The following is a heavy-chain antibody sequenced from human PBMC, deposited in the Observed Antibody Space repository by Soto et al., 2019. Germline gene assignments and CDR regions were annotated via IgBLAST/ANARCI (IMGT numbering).Heavy chain of an antibody. CDR1: GGSFSGYY. CDR2: INHSGST. D-gene: IGHD2-2*01. J-gene: IGHJ4*02. V-gene: IGHV4-34*01. CDR3: ARLGYCSSTSCSRYNYFDY. Sequence: LETLSLTCAVYGGSFSGYYWSWIRQPPGKGLEWIGEINHSGSTNYNPSLKSRVTISVDTSKNQFSLKLSSVTAADTAVYYCARLGYCSSTSCSRYNYFDYWGQGTLVTVSS.